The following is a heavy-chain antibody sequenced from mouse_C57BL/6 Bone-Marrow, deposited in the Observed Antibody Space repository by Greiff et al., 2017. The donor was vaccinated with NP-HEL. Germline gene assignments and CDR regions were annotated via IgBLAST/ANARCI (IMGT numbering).Heavy chain of an antibody. Sequence: VQLQQSGAELARPGASVKLSCKASGYTFTSYGISWVKQRTGQGLEWIGEIYPRSGNTYYNEKFKGKATLTADKSSSTAYMELRSLTSEDSAVYFCARASHYYGSSYSWFAYWGQGTLVTVSA. D-gene: IGHD1-1*01. CDR2: IYPRSGNT. J-gene: IGHJ3*01. CDR3: ARASHYYGSSYSWFAY. CDR1: GYTFTSYG. V-gene: IGHV1-81*01.